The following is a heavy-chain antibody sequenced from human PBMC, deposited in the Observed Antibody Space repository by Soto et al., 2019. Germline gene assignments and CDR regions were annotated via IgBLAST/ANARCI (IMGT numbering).Heavy chain of an antibody. CDR2: IYYTGTT. J-gene: IGHJ4*02. CDR1: GGSLSSFY. CDR3: ARGGSQRTFDY. Sequence: SETLSLTCTVSGGSLSSFYWSWIRQPPGKGLEWIGYIYYTGTTNYNPSLKSRVTISLDTSKNQFSLKLSSVTAADTAVYYCARGGSQRTFDYWGQGTLVTVS. V-gene: IGHV4-59*01. D-gene: IGHD1-26*01.